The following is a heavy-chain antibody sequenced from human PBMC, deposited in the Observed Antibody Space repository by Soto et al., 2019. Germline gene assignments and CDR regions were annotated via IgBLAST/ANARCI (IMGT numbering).Heavy chain of an antibody. D-gene: IGHD3-16*01. J-gene: IGHJ3*02. CDR2: ISSNGGST. CDR3: VKNPLGESDYVWGESYRLGIFFDI. Sequence: QAGGSLRLSCSASGFTFSSYAMHWVRQAPGKGLEYVSAISSNGGSTYYADSVKGRFTISRDNSKNTLYLQMSSLRAEDTAVYYCVKNPLGESDYVWGESYRLGIFFDIWGQGTMVTVSS. CDR1: GFTFSSYA. V-gene: IGHV3-64D*06.